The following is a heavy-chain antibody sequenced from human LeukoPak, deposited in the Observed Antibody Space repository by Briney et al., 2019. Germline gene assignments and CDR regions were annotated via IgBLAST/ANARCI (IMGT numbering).Heavy chain of an antibody. D-gene: IGHD1-1*01. J-gene: IGHJ4*02. V-gene: IGHV3-23*01. Sequence: GGSLRLSCAASGFTFNSYWMSWVRQAPGKGLEWVSGIRHSDGSTYYADAVKGRFTISSDKSKNTLFLQVNSLRAEDTALYYCAKGLETESRLDSWGQGTLVTVSS. CDR1: GFTFNSYW. CDR2: IRHSDGST. CDR3: AKGLETESRLDS.